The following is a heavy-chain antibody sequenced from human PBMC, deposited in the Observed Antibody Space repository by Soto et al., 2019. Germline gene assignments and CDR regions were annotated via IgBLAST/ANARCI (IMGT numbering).Heavy chain of an antibody. D-gene: IGHD6-19*01. V-gene: IGHV3-23*01. CDR3: ARARIVVSGSLGMAV. CDR2: ISGGGSNT. CDR1: GFTFSNYG. Sequence: EVQLLESGGGLVQPGGSLRLSCAASGFTFSNYGMNWVRQAPGKGLEWVSGISGGGSNTYYADSVKGRFTISRDNSRNTLALQMTSLGAEDTAVYYCARARIVVSGSLGMAVWGHGTTVIFSS. J-gene: IGHJ6*02.